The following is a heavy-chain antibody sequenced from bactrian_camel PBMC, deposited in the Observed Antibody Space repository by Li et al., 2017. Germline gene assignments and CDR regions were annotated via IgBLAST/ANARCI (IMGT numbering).Heavy chain of an antibody. V-gene: IGHV3S1*01. CDR3: VDREYNRGD. Sequence: HVQLVESGGGLVHPGGSLRLSCVASEFTFSSYWMYWVRQAPGKGLEWVSTIYTGDGTTNSADSVKGRFTISRDNAKNTLYLQLNSLEIEDTAMYYCVDREYNRGDWGQGTQVTVS. CDR2: IYTGDGTT. CDR1: EFTFSSYW. J-gene: IGHJ4*01.